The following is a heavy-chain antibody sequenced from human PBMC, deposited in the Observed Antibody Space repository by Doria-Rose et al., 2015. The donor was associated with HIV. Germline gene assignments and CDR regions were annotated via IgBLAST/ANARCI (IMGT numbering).Heavy chain of an antibody. D-gene: IGHD6-13*01. Sequence: SGPVLVKPTETLTLTCTVSGVSLSSPGMGVSWIRQPPGKALEWLANIFSDDERYHKTSLKSRLTISRGTSKSQVVLTMTDMDPVDTATYYCARIKSSRWYHKYYFDFWCQGALVIVSA. CDR3: ARIKSSRWYHKYYFDF. CDR1: GVSLSSPGMG. J-gene: IGHJ4*02. CDR2: IFSDDER. V-gene: IGHV2-26*01.